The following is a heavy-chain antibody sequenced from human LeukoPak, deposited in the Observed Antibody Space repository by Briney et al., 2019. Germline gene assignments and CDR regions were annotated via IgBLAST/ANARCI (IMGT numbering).Heavy chain of an antibody. V-gene: IGHV3-7*01. CDR3: ARDSVATRPSAYYYFMDV. CDR2: IKEDGSEK. Sequence: GGSLRLSCAASGFTFSRYWMSWVRQAPGKGLEWVANIKEDGSEKNYVDSVKGRFTISRGNAKNSLYLQMNSLRAEDTAVYYCARDSVATRPSAYYYFMDVWGKGTTVTASS. J-gene: IGHJ6*03. CDR1: GFTFSRYW. D-gene: IGHD6-6*01.